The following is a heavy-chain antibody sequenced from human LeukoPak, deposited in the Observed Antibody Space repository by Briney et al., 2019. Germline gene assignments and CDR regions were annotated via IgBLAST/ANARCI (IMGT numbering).Heavy chain of an antibody. Sequence: SETLSLTCTVSGGSISSGGYYWSWIRQHPGKGLEWIGYIYYSGSTYYNPSLKSRVTISVDTSKNQFSLKLSSVTAADTAVYYCARDVSSGYHLFDYWGQGTLVTVSS. CDR3: ARDVSSGYHLFDY. J-gene: IGHJ4*02. V-gene: IGHV4-31*03. CDR1: GGSISSGGYY. CDR2: IYYSGST. D-gene: IGHD3-22*01.